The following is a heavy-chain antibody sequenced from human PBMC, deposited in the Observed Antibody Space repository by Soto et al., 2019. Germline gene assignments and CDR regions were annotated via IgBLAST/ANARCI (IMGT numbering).Heavy chain of an antibody. V-gene: IGHV2-5*02. D-gene: IGHD2-15*01. CDR3: VHRFCTGGSCYLEYFQH. J-gene: IGHJ1*01. CDR1: GFSLSTSGVG. CDR2: IYWDDDK. Sequence: QITLKESGPTLVKPTQTLTLTCTFSGFSLSTSGVGVGWIRQPPGKALEWLALIYWDDDKRYSPSLKSRLTIPKDTSKNQVVLRMTNMAHVDTATYYCVHRFCTGGSCYLEYFQHRGQGTLVTVSS.